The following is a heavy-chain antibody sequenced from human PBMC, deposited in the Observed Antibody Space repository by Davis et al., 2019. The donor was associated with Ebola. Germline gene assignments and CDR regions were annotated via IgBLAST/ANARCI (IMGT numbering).Heavy chain of an antibody. Sequence: GESLKISCEASGFTFSDYYMSWIRQAPGKGLEWLSYISPTGLTISYADSVKGRFTISRDNSKGSLSLQMSSLRAEDTALYYCVKDGSEYCSVGNCWYNGMDVWGQGTTVTVSS. CDR3: VKDGSEYCSVGNCWYNGMDV. D-gene: IGHD2-15*01. CDR2: ISPTGLTI. CDR1: GFTFSDYY. J-gene: IGHJ6*02. V-gene: IGHV3-11*01.